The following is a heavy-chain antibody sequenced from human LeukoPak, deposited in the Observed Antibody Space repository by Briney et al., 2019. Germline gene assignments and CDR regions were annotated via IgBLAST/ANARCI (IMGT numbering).Heavy chain of an antibody. CDR2: INHSGST. J-gene: IGHJ4*02. CDR1: GVSFSGYY. D-gene: IGHD4-17*01. CDR3: PSGVYGDGPFDY. V-gene: IGHV4-34*01. Sequence: PSETLSLTCAVYGVSFSGYYWSWIRQPPRKGLEWIGEINHSGSTNYNPSLKSRVTISVDTSKNQFSLKLSSVTAADTAVYYCPSGVYGDGPFDYWGQGTLVTVSS.